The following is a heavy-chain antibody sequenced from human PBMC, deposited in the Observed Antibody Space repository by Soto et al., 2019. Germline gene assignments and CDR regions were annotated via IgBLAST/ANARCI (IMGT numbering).Heavy chain of an antibody. J-gene: IGHJ4*02. V-gene: IGHV3-74*01. CDR2: IDNDGSGT. Sequence: EVQLVESGGGLVQPGGSLRLSCAASGIIFTNYWMHWVRQAPGKGLVWVSRIDNDGSGTSYADSVKGRFTISRDNAKNTVYLQMNSLSAEDTAVYYCKTVFEYWGQGTLVTVSS. CDR1: GIIFTNYW. CDR3: KTVFEY.